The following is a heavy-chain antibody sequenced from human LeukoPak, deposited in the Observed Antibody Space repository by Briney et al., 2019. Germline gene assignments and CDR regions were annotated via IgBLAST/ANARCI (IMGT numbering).Heavy chain of an antibody. CDR3: ARDYRWLRGAFFDY. CDR1: GGSISSGGYY. Sequence: SETLSLTCTVSGGSISSGGYYWSWIRQHPGKGLEWIGNIYYSGSTYYNPSLKSRVTISVDTSKNQFSLKLSSVTAADTAVYYCARDYRWLRGAFFDYWGQGALVTVSS. D-gene: IGHD5-12*01. CDR2: IYYSGST. J-gene: IGHJ4*02. V-gene: IGHV4-31*03.